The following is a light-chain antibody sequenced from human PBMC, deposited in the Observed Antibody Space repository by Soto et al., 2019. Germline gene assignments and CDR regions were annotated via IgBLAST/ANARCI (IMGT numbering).Light chain of an antibody. V-gene: IGLV1-44*01. J-gene: IGLJ1*01. Sequence: QSVLTQPPSASGTPGQRVTISCSGSSSNIGSNTVNWYQQLPGTAHKLLIYSNNQRPSGVPDRFSGSKSGTSTSLAISGLQSEEEADYYCAAWDDSLNGYVFRTGTKVTVX. CDR2: SNN. CDR3: AAWDDSLNGYV. CDR1: SSNIGSNT.